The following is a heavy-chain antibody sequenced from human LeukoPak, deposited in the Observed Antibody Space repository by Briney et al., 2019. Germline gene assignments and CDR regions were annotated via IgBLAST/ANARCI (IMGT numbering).Heavy chain of an antibody. CDR2: ISGSGGST. Sequence: PGGSLRLSCAASGFTLSSYAMSWVRQAPGKGLEWVSAISGSGGSTYYADSVKGRFTISRDNSKNTLYLQMNSLRAEDTAVYYCAKAQVKSIVVVPAAISYWGQGTLVTVSS. V-gene: IGHV3-23*01. CDR3: AKAQVKSIVVVPAAISY. CDR1: GFTLSSYA. J-gene: IGHJ4*02. D-gene: IGHD2-2*01.